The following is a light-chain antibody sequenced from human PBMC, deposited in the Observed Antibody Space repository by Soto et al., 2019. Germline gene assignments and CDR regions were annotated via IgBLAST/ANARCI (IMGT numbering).Light chain of an antibody. Sequence: DIPLTQSPSVLSASVGDRVSISCRASQDIAHNLYWYQQKPGRAPKLLIFEKSTLLYGVPSRFSGSGSGTEFTLTISSLQPEDFATYFCQQYSAHPLPFGGGTRVEIK. CDR3: QQYSAHPLP. CDR2: EKS. J-gene: IGKJ4*01. V-gene: IGKV1-9*01. CDR1: QDIAHN.